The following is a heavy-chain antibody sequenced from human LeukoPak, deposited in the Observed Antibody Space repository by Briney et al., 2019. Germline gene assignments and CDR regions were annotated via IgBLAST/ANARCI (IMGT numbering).Heavy chain of an antibody. Sequence: YPGASLRLSCEASGFTLSTYWMNSVRQVPGKGLDWVANINPDGSGKRYVDSVKGRFTIARDNADNSLSLQMNSLRAEDTAVYYCASWGAGGNSWGQGTLVTVSS. D-gene: IGHD3-16*01. CDR2: INPDGSGK. J-gene: IGHJ4*02. V-gene: IGHV3-7*01. CDR1: GFTLSTYW. CDR3: ASWGAGGNS.